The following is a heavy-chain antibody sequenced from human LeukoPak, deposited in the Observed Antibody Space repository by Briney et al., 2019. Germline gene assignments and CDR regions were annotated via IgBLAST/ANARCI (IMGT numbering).Heavy chain of an antibody. Sequence: GGSLRLSCAASGFTFSSYAMSWVRQAPGKGLKWVSGISATDDNTYYADSVKGRFTISRDNSKNTLYLQMNSLRVEDTAVYYCAKYGTSFYGSGSYGFDSWGQGALVTVSS. CDR1: GFTFSSYA. CDR3: AKYGTSFYGSGSYGFDS. D-gene: IGHD3-10*01. CDR2: ISATDDNT. V-gene: IGHV3-23*01. J-gene: IGHJ5*01.